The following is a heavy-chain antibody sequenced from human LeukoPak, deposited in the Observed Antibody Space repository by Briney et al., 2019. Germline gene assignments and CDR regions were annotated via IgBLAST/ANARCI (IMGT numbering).Heavy chain of an antibody. CDR2: IYYSGST. Sequence: SETLSLNCTVSGGSISSYYWSWIRQPPGKGLEWIGYIYYSGSTNYNPSLKSRVTISVDTSKNQFSLKLSSVTAADTAVYYCATVDTDDAFDIWGQGTMVTVSS. J-gene: IGHJ3*02. D-gene: IGHD5-18*01. CDR1: GGSISSYY. V-gene: IGHV4-59*01. CDR3: ATVDTDDAFDI.